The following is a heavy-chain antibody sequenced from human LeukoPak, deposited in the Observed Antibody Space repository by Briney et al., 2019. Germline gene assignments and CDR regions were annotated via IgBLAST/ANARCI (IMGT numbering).Heavy chain of an antibody. CDR2: INPDSSGT. CDR1: GYTFTGYY. V-gene: IGHV1-2*02. CDR3: ARDLRQMFDYFDY. J-gene: IGHJ4*02. Sequence: GASVRVSCKASGYTFTGYYMHWVRQAPGQGLEWMGWINPDSSGTNYAQKFQGRVTMTRDTSISTTYMELSRLRSDDTAVYYCARDLRQMFDYFDYWGQGTLVTVSS. D-gene: IGHD3-10*02.